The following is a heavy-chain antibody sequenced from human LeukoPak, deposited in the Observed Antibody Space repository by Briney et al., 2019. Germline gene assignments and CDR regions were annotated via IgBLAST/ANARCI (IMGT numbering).Heavy chain of an antibody. CDR1: GFTFSSYS. V-gene: IGHV3-21*01. CDR3: ARKRDILTGYNDY. CDR2: ISSSSSYI. J-gene: IGHJ4*02. Sequence: GGSLRLSCATSGFTFSSYSMNWVRQAPGKGLEWVSSISSSSSYIYYADSVKGRFTISRDNAKNSLYLQMNSLRAEDTAVYYCARKRDILTGYNDYWGQGTLVTVSS. D-gene: IGHD3-9*01.